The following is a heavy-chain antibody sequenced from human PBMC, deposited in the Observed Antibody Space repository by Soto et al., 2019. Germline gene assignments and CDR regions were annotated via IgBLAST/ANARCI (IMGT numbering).Heavy chain of an antibody. D-gene: IGHD6-6*01. CDR1: GFTFSSYG. V-gene: IGHV3-33*01. Sequence: GGSLRLSCAASGFTFSSYGMHWVRQAPGKGLEWVAVIWYDGSNKYYADSVKGRFTISRDNSKNTLYLQMNSLRAEDTAVYYCAREAARYGMVDVWGQGTTVTVSS. J-gene: IGHJ6*02. CDR3: AREAARYGMVDV. CDR2: IWYDGSNK.